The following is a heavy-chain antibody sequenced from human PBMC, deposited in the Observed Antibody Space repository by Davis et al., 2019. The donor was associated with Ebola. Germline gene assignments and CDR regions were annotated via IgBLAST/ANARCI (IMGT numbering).Heavy chain of an antibody. D-gene: IGHD2-2*01. CDR1: GYTFSNYW. J-gene: IGHJ4*02. CDR3: ARTICSTTDCRSLDS. V-gene: IGHV3-48*02. CDR2: ISSSSSTV. Sequence: GESLKISCAASGYTFSNYWMSWVRQAPGKGLELISDISSSSSTVYYANSVKGRFTISRDNAKNSLYLQMNNLRDEDTAVYYCARTICSTTDCRSLDSWGQGTLVTVSS.